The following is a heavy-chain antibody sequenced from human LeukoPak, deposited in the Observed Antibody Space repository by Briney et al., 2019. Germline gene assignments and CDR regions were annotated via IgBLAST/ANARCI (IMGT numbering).Heavy chain of an antibody. V-gene: IGHV5-51*01. D-gene: IGHD2-2*01. J-gene: IGHJ6*03. CDR1: GYNFNTYW. Sequence: GESLKISCKGSGYNFNTYWIGWVRQMPGRGLEWMGMIYPGDSDTRYSPSFQGQVTISADRSISTAYLQWSSLKASDTAMYYCARHNTHIVVVPAATHYYYYYYMDVWGKGTTVTVSS. CDR3: ARHNTHIVVVPAATHYYYYYYMDV. CDR2: IYPGDSDT.